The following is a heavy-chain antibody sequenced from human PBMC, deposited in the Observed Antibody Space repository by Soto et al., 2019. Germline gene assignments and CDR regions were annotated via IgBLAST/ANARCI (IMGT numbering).Heavy chain of an antibody. Sequence: VQLVESGGGVVQPGRSLRLSCAASGFTFSDYAMHWVRQAPGKGLEWVAVVSHDGRNTHYADSVKGRFTISRDSSKNPVSLETTSLRAEDTAVYYCAKGGRQWLVTSDFNYWCQGALVTVSS. CDR1: GFTFSDYA. J-gene: IGHJ4*02. V-gene: IGHV3-30*18. CDR2: VSHDGRNT. CDR3: AKGGRQWLVTSDFNY. D-gene: IGHD6-19*01.